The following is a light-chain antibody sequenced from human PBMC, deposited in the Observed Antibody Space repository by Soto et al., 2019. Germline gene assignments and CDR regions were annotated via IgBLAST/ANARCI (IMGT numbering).Light chain of an antibody. CDR3: CSYAGSSTFYV. CDR2: EDT. CDR1: SDDVGSYNL. Sequence: QSVLTQPASVSGSHGQSIPISCAGTSDDVGSYNLVSWYQQYPGKAPKLIIYEDTKRPSGVSNRFSGSKSGNTASLTISGLQAEDEADYYCCSYAGSSTFYVFGTGTKVTVL. J-gene: IGLJ1*01. V-gene: IGLV2-23*01.